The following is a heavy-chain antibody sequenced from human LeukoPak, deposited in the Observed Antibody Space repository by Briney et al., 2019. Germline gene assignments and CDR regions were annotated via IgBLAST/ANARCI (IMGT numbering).Heavy chain of an antibody. D-gene: IGHD6-6*01. CDR1: GGTFSTYA. J-gene: IGHJ4*02. V-gene: IGHV1-69*05. CDR2: IIPLFGTA. Sequence: ASVKVSCKASGGTFSTYAVSWVRQDPGQGLQWMGGIIPLFGTAAYSQKFQDRVTITTDESSTTAYMELSSLRSEDTAVYYCARGLRPQGDYWGQGTLVTVSS. CDR3: ARGLRPQGDY.